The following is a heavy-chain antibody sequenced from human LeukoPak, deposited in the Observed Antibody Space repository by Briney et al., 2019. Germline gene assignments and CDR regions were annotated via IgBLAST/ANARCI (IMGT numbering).Heavy chain of an antibody. J-gene: IGHJ3*02. CDR1: GPTFSSDA. D-gene: IGHD5-24*01. V-gene: IGHV3-23*01. CDR3: AKDRRDGYTADAFDI. CDR2: ISGSGGST. Sequence: GGSLRLSCAASGPTFSSDAMSWVRQAPGKGLEWVSAISGSGGSTFYADSVKVRFTISRDNSKNTLYLQMNSLRAEDTAVYYCAKDRRDGYTADAFDIWGQGTMVTVSS.